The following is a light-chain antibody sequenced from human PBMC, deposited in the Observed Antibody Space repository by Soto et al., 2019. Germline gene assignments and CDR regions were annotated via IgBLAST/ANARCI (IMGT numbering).Light chain of an antibody. V-gene: IGKV3-15*01. CDR2: GVS. CDR3: QQYNNWHLRT. CDR1: QNISRR. J-gene: IGKJ1*01. Sequence: EIERTQSPVTRSVSPGDRSPLSCRASQNISRRLAWYPQKHGQAPRLLIYGVSTRATGVQATFFGSGGATEFTLTISSMQSEDDLVSYDQQYNNWHLRTFGQGTQVDIK.